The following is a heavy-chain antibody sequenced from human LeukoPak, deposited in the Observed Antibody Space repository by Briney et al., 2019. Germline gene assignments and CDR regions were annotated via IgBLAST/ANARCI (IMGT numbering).Heavy chain of an antibody. CDR3: ARDRPTIDYYDSSGYRHNWFDP. V-gene: IGHV1-69*13. CDR1: GGTFSGYA. Sequence: SVKVSCKASGGTFSGYAISWVRQAPGQGLEWMGGIIPIFGTANYAQKFQGRVTITADESTSTAYMELSSLRSEDTAVYYCARDRPTIDYYDSSGYRHNWFDPWGQGTLVTVSS. J-gene: IGHJ5*02. D-gene: IGHD3-22*01. CDR2: IIPIFGTA.